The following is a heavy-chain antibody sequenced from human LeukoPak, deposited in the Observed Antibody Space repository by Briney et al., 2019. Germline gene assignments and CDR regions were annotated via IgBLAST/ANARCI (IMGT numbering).Heavy chain of an antibody. V-gene: IGHV1-69*05. CDR2: IIPTFGTA. CDR3: ARSGDPRIFGVVRGGLFDY. J-gene: IGHJ4*02. D-gene: IGHD3-3*02. Sequence: SVKVSCKASGGTFSSYAISWVRQAPGQGVEWMGWIIPTFGTANYAQKFQGRVTITTDESTSTAYMELSSLRSEDTAVYYCARSGDPRIFGVVRGGLFDYWGQGTLVTVSS. CDR1: GGTFSSYA.